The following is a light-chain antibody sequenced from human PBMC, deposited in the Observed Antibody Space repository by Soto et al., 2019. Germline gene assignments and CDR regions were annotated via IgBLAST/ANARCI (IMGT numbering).Light chain of an antibody. J-gene: IGLJ3*02. CDR2: EVS. V-gene: IGLV2-14*01. CDR1: SSDVGGYNY. Sequence: QSVLTQPASVSGSPGQSITISCTGTSSDVGGYNYVSWSQQHPGKAPKLVIYEVSNRPSGVSNRFSGSKSGNTASLIISGLQAEDEADYYCFSFTRSSTWVFGGGTKLTVL. CDR3: FSFTRSSTWV.